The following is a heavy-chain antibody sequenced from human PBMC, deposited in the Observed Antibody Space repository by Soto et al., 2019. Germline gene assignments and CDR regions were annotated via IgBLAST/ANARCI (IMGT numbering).Heavy chain of an antibody. D-gene: IGHD3-3*01. J-gene: IGHJ6*03. CDR2: INLSGST. CDR1: GGSFSGYY. CDR3: ARGTFWSGYSPYSSYYHYMDV. V-gene: IGHV4-34*01. Sequence: QVQLQQWGAGLLKPSETLSLTCAVYGGSFSGYYWNWIRQPPGKGLEWIGEINLSGSTNYNPSLKSRVTISVDKSNNQFSLKLTSGTAADTAVYYCARGTFWSGYSPYSSYYHYMDVWGKGTTVTVSS.